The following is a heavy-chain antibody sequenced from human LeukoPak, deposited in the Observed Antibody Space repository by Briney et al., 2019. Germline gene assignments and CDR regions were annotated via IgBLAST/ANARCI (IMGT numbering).Heavy chain of an antibody. CDR3: ARDLPNYYDSSGYAFDY. J-gene: IGHJ4*02. Sequence: SQTLSLTCTVSGGSISSGSYYWSWIRQPAGKGLGWIGRIYTSGSTNYNPSLKSRVTISVDTSKNQFSLKLSSVTAADTAVYYCARDLPNYYDSSGYAFDYWGQGTLVTVSS. CDR1: GGSISSGSYY. D-gene: IGHD3-22*01. V-gene: IGHV4-61*02. CDR2: IYTSGST.